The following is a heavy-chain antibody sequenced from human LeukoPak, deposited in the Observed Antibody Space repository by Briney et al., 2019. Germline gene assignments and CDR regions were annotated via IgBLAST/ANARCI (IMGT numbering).Heavy chain of an antibody. Sequence: GGSLSLSCTASGFTFSDSYMTWIRQAPGKGLEWVSYISNSGREINYADSVKGRFTISRDNAMSSLYLQMNSLRVEDTAVYYCGRGHWGLDYWGQGTLVTVSS. CDR2: ISNSGREI. J-gene: IGHJ4*02. CDR3: GRGHWGLDY. D-gene: IGHD7-27*01. CDR1: GFTFSDSY. V-gene: IGHV3-11*04.